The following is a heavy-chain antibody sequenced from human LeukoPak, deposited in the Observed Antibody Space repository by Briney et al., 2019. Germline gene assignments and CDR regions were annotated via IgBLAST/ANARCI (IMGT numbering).Heavy chain of an antibody. CDR2: IRYDGSNK. D-gene: IGHD3-9*01. CDR1: GFTFSSYG. Sequence: GGSLRLSCAASGFTFSSYGMHWVRQAPGKGLEWVAFIRYDGSNKYYADSVKGRFTISRDNSKNTLYLQMNSLRAEDTAVYYCAKVIATYDILTGYYDYWGQGTLVTVSS. V-gene: IGHV3-30*02. J-gene: IGHJ4*02. CDR3: AKVIATYDILTGYYDY.